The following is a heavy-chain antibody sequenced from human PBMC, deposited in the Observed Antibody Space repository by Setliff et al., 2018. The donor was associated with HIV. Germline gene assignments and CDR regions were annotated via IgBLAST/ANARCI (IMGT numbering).Heavy chain of an antibody. CDR1: GGSISSYY. Sequence: SETLSLTCTVSGGSISSYYWSWIRQPAGKGLEWIGRIYTSGSTNYNPSLKSRVTMSVDTSKNQFSLKLSSVTAADTAVYYCARVPQPGYAGNWFDPWGQGTLVTVSS. CDR2: IYTSGST. J-gene: IGHJ5*02. V-gene: IGHV4-4*07. CDR3: ARVPQPGYAGNWFDP. D-gene: IGHD5-12*01.